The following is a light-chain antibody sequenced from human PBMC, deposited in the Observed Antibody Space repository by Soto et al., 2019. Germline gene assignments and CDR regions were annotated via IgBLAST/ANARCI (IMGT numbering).Light chain of an antibody. Sequence: QSALTQPASVSGSPGQSITISCTGTSSDVGGYDYVSWYQQYPGKAPKLLIYEVTNRPSGVSNRFSGSKSGNTASLTISGLQTDDEADYYCSSFTVSGAWVFGGGTKLTVL. J-gene: IGLJ3*02. V-gene: IGLV2-14*01. CDR2: EVT. CDR1: SSDVGGYDY. CDR3: SSFTVSGAWV.